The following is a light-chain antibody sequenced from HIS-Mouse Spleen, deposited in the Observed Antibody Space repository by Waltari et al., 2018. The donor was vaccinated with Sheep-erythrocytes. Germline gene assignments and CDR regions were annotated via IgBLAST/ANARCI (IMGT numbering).Light chain of an antibody. Sequence: QSALTQPASVSGSPGQSITISCTGTSSDVGSYNLVSWYQQHPGKAPQLMIYEGSKRPSGVSIRFSGSKSGNTASRTISGLQAEDEADYYCCSYAGSSTPWVFGGGTKLTVL. CDR1: SSDVGSYNL. V-gene: IGLV2-23*01. J-gene: IGLJ3*02. CDR2: EGS. CDR3: CSYAGSSTPWV.